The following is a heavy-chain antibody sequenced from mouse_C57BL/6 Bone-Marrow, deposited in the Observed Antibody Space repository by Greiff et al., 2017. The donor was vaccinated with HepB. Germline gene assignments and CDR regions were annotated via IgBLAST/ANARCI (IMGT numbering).Heavy chain of an antibody. CDR2: ISSGGSYT. J-gene: IGHJ4*01. V-gene: IGHV5-6*02. D-gene: IGHD3-3*01. CDR1: GFTFSSYG. CDR3: ARRGHYYAMDY. Sequence: EVKLMESGGDLVKPGGSLKLSCAASGFTFSSYGMFWVRQTPDKRLEWVATISSGGSYTYYPDSVKGRFTISRDNAKNTLYLQMSSLKSEDTAMYYCARRGHYYAMDYWGQGTSVTVSS.